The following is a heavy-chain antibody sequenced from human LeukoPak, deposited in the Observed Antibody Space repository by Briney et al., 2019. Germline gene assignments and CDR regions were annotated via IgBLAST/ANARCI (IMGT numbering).Heavy chain of an antibody. D-gene: IGHD4-4*01. CDR1: GFTFSSYA. CDR2: ISGSGGST. J-gene: IGHJ6*02. CDR3: AKDYAGLQYPEYYGMDV. V-gene: IGHV3-23*01. Sequence: PGGSLRLSCAASGFTFSSYAMSWVRRAPGKGLEWVSAISGSGGSTYYADSVRGRFTISRDNSKNTLYLQMNSLRAEDTAVYYCAKDYAGLQYPEYYGMDVWGQGTTVTVSS.